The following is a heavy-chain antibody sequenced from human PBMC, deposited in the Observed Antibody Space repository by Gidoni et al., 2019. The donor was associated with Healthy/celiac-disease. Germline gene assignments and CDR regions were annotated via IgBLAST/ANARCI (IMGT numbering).Heavy chain of an antibody. CDR2: IYYSGST. D-gene: IGHD3-10*01. V-gene: IGHV4-39*01. CDR1: GGSISSSSYY. Sequence: QLQLQESGPGLVKPSETLSLTCTVSGGSISSSSYYWGWIRQPPGKGLESSGSIYYSGSTYYNPSLKSRVTISVDTSKNQFSLKLSSVTAADTAVYYCARHKQWRGVDYWGQGTLVTVSS. J-gene: IGHJ4*02. CDR3: ARHKQWRGVDY.